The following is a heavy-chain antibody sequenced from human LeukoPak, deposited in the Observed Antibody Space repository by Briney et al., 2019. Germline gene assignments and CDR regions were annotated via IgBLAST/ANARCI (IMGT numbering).Heavy chain of an antibody. D-gene: IGHD3-3*01. CDR2: ISGSGGST. V-gene: IGHV3-23*01. Sequence: PGGSLRLSCAASGFTFSSYAMSWVRQAPGKGLEWVSAISGSGGSTYYADSVKGRFTISRDNSKNTLYLQMNSLRAEDTAVYYCAKDQHDFRSGYYTGIFDYWGQGTLVTVSS. CDR3: AKDQHDFRSGYYTGIFDY. CDR1: GFTFSSYA. J-gene: IGHJ4*02.